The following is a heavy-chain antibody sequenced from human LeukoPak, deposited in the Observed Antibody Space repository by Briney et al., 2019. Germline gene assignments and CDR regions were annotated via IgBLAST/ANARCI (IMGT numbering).Heavy chain of an antibody. CDR2: INPNSGGT. V-gene: IGHV1-2*02. J-gene: IGHJ4*02. D-gene: IGHD5-24*01. CDR3: ARDRRDGYLFDY. CDR1: GYTFTGYY. Sequence: ASVKASCKASGYTFTGYYMHWVRQAPGQGLEWMGWINPNSGGTNYAQKFQGRVTMTRDTSISTAYMELSRLRSDDTAVYYCARDRRDGYLFDYWGQGALVTVSS.